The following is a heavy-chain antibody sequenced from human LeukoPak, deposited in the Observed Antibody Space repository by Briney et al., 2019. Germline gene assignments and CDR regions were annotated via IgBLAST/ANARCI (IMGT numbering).Heavy chain of an antibody. CDR1: GGSISSYY. CDR2: IYTSGST. CDR3: ARDLGFWSGYQDY. J-gene: IGHJ4*02. D-gene: IGHD3-3*01. V-gene: IGHV4-4*08. Sequence: SETLSLTCTVSGGSISSYYWSWIRQPPGKGLEWIGYIYTSGSTKYNPSLKSRVTMSVDTSKNQFSLKLSSVTAADTAVYYCARDLGFWSGYQDYWGQGTLVTVSS.